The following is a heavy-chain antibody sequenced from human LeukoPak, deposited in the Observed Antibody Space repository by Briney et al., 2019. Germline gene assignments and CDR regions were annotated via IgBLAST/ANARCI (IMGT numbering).Heavy chain of an antibody. CDR1: GYTFTSYD. CDR3: ARGLGNDGIFDY. Sequence: ASVKVSCKASGYTFTSYDINWVRQATGQGLEWMGWMNPNSGNTGYAQKFQGRVTMTRNTSMSTAYMELSSLRSEDTAVYYCARGLGNDGIFDYWGQGTLVTVSS. J-gene: IGHJ4*02. CDR2: MNPNSGNT. D-gene: IGHD1-1*01. V-gene: IGHV1-8*01.